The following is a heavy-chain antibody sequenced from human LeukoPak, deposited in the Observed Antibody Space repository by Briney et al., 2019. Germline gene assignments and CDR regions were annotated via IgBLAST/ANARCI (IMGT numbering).Heavy chain of an antibody. D-gene: IGHD5/OR15-5a*01. Sequence: GGSLRLSCAASGFAVSSNYMNWVRQAPGKGLEWVSVIYIGGNTYYADSVKGRFTISRDNSKNTLYLQMNNLRAEDTAVYYCARDSPSTYYFDYWGQGTLVTVSS. CDR2: IYIGGNT. CDR1: GFAVSSNY. V-gene: IGHV3-53*01. CDR3: ARDSPSTYYFDY. J-gene: IGHJ4*02.